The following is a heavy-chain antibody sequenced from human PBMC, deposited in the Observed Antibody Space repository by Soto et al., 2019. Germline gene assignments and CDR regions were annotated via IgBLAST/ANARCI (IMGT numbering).Heavy chain of an antibody. Sequence: SETLSLTCAVYGGSFSGYYWSWIRQPPGKGLEWIGEINHSGSTNYNPSLKSRVTISVDTSKNQFSLKLSSVTAADTAVYYCARGMRRSSSWLGTRFDPWGQGTLVTVS. CDR3: ARGMRRSSSWLGTRFDP. J-gene: IGHJ5*02. CDR2: INHSGST. D-gene: IGHD6-13*01. V-gene: IGHV4-34*01. CDR1: GGSFSGYY.